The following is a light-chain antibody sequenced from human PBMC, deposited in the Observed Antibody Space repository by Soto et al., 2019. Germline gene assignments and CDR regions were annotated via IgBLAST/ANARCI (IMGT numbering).Light chain of an antibody. Sequence: ETLLTQSPGIVSLSPGERAILSCRASQTVTNNYFAWYQLKLGQAPRLLIYGASTRATDVPDRFSGSGSGTALTLTISRLEPEDFAVYYCQQRSNWPPITFGQGTRLEIK. CDR2: GAS. CDR3: QQRSNWPPIT. J-gene: IGKJ5*01. V-gene: IGKV3D-20*02. CDR1: QTVTNNY.